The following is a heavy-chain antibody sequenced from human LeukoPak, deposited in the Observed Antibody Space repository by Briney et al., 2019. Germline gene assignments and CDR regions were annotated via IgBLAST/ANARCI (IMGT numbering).Heavy chain of an antibody. CDR2: ISGSGGST. V-gene: IGHV3-23*01. CDR3: AKDGELWAGLFFDY. CDR1: GFTFSSYS. J-gene: IGHJ4*02. Sequence: PGGSLRLSCAASGFTFSSYSMNWVRQAPGKGLEWVSAISGSGGSTYYADSVKGRFTISRDNSKNTLYLQMNSLRAEDTAVYYCAKDGELWAGLFFDYWGQGTLVTVSS. D-gene: IGHD1-26*01.